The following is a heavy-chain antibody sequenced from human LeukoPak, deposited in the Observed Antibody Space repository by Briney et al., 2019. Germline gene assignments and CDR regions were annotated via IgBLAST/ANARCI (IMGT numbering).Heavy chain of an antibody. CDR2: IKQDGSEK. D-gene: IGHD3-10*01. Sequence: PGGSLRLSCAASGFTFSSYWMSWVRQAPGKGLEWVANIKQDGSEKYYVDSVKGRFTISRDNAKNSLYLQMNSLRAEDTAVYYCVRQISITMVRGVIYYYYYYMDVWGKGTTVTVSS. V-gene: IGHV3-7*01. J-gene: IGHJ6*03. CDR3: VRQISITMVRGVIYYYYYYMDV. CDR1: GFTFSSYW.